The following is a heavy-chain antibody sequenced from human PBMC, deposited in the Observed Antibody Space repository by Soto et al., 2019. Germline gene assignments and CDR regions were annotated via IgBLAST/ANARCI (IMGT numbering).Heavy chain of an antibody. CDR1: GGSFSGYY. J-gene: IGHJ4*02. V-gene: IGHV4-34*01. D-gene: IGHD3-10*01. Sequence: PSETLSLTCAVYGGSFSGYYWTWIRQPPGTGLEWIGEINHSGSTNYNPSLKSRVTISVDTSKNQFSLKLTSVTAADTAVYYWARDKITALFDYWGEGTLATVSS. CDR3: ARDKITALFDY. CDR2: INHSGST.